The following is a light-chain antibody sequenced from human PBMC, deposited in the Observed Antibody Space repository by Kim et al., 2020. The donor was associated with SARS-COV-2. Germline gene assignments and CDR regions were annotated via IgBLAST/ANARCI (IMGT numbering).Light chain of an antibody. V-gene: IGKV3-11*01. CDR1: QGVGYY. J-gene: IGKJ3*01. Sequence: EIVLTQSPATLSLSPGERATLSCRASQGVGYYLAWYQQKPGQGPRLLIYDASNRATGIPGRFSGSGSGTDFTLTISSLEAEDFAVYYCQHGRSFGRGTKVDIK. CDR2: DAS. CDR3: QHGRS.